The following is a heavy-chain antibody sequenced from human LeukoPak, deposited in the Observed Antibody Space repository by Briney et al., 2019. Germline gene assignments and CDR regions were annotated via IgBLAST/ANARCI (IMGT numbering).Heavy chain of an antibody. CDR2: IWYDGSNK. V-gene: IGHV3-33*06. Sequence: PGGSLRLSCAASGFTFSSYGMHWVRQAPGKGLEWVAVIWYDGSNKYYADSVKGRFTISRDNSKNTLYLQMNSLRAEDTAVYYCAKSHDSRYIAVAGTFYYYGMDVWGQGTTVTVSS. CDR3: AKSHDSRYIAVAGTFYYYGMDV. CDR1: GFTFSSYG. J-gene: IGHJ6*02. D-gene: IGHD6-19*01.